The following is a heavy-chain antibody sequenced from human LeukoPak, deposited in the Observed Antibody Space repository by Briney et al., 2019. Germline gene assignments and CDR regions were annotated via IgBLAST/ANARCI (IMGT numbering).Heavy chain of an antibody. V-gene: IGHV1-46*01. D-gene: IGHD3-3*01. CDR2: INPSGGST. J-gene: IGHJ4*02. CDR3: ARNGVRFSGRNYFDC. CDR1: GYTFTSYY. Sequence: ASVKVSCKASGYTFTSYYMHWVRQAPGQGLEWMGIINPSGGSTSYAQKFQGRVTMTRDMSTSTVYMELSSLRSEDTAVYYCARNGVRFSGRNYFDCWGQGTLVTVSS.